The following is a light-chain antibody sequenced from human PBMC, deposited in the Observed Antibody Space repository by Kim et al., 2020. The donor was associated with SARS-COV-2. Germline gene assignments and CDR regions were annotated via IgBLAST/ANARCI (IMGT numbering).Light chain of an antibody. CDR3: QEYGTSPYS. V-gene: IGKV3-20*01. CDR1: QSIIDVY. CDR2: GGS. Sequence: FAPEQRVPVSCSASQSIIDVYFAVYQQKRGQAPILLIFGGSRRAAGIPDRFSGSGSGTDFTLTIRRLEPEYFAFYYCQEYGTSPYSFGQGTKLEI. J-gene: IGKJ2*03.